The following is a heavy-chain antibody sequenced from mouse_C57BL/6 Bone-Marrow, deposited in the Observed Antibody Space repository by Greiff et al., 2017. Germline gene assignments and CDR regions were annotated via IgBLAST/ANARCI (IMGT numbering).Heavy chain of an antibody. Sequence: VKVVESGAELARPGASVKMSCKASGYTFTSYTMHWVKQRPGQGLEWIGYINPSSGYTKYNQKFKDKATLTADKSSSTAYMQLSSLTSEDSAVYYCAREVTTYYAMDYWGQGTSVTVAS. CDR1: GYTFTSYT. CDR3: AREVTTYYAMDY. J-gene: IGHJ4*01. V-gene: IGHV1-4*01. D-gene: IGHD2-2*01. CDR2: INPSSGYT.